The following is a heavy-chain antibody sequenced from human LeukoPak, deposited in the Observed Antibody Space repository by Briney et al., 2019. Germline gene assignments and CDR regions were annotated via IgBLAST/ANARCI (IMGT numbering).Heavy chain of an antibody. D-gene: IGHD6-19*01. CDR3: ARHGYSSGWYAEYNWFDP. CDR1: GGSISSYY. V-gene: IGHV4-59*08. CDR2: IYYSRST. Sequence: SETLSLTCTVSGGSISSYYWSWFRQPPGKGREWFGYIYYSRSTNYNPSLKSRVTISVDTSKNQFALKLSSVTAADTAVYYCARHGYSSGWYAEYNWFDPWGQGTLATVSS. J-gene: IGHJ5*02.